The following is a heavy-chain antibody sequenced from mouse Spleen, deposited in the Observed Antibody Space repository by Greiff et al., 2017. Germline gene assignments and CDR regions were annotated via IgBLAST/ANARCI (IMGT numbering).Heavy chain of an antibody. CDR3: ARSGPAWFAY. J-gene: IGHJ3*01. CDR2: ISSGGGNT. CDR1: GFTFSSYA. D-gene: IGHD1-3*01. Sequence: EVKLVESGGGLVKLGGSLKLSCAASGFTFSSYAMSWVRQTPEKRLEWVATISSGGGNTYYPDSVKGRFTISRDNAKNTLYLQMSSMKSEDTAMYYCARSGPAWFAYWGQGTLVTVSA. V-gene: IGHV5-9*04.